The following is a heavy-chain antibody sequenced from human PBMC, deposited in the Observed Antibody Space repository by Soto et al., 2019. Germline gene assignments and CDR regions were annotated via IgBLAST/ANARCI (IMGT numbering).Heavy chain of an antibody. V-gene: IGHV3-9*01. Sequence: LRLSCAASGFTFDEYAMHWVRQAPGKGLEWVSGISWNSGSIGYADSVKGRFTISRDDAKNSLYLQMNSLRAEDTALYYCAKDIDPLAARPGVVSYYGMDVWGQGTTVTVSS. D-gene: IGHD6-6*01. J-gene: IGHJ6*02. CDR1: GFTFDEYA. CDR3: AKDIDPLAARPGVVSYYGMDV. CDR2: ISWNSGSI.